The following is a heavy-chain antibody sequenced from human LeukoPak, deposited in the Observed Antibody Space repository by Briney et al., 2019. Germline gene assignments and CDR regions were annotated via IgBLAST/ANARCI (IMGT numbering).Heavy chain of an antibody. CDR1: GGSISSGSCY. Sequence: PSETLSLTCTVSGGSISSGSCYWSWIRQPAGKGLEWIGRIYTSGSTNYNPSLKSRVTISVDTSKNQFSLKLSSVTAADTAVYYCARGRPTVTTDYWGQGTLVTVSS. J-gene: IGHJ4*02. CDR3: ARGRPTVTTDY. CDR2: IYTSGST. V-gene: IGHV4-61*02. D-gene: IGHD4-17*01.